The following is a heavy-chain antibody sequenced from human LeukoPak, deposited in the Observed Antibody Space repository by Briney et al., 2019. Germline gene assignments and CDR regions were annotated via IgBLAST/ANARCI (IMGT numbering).Heavy chain of an antibody. CDR3: ARGLGGILYL. CDR2: IDHSGST. D-gene: IGHD2-8*01. Sequence: PSETLSLTCTVSGYSISSGYYWGWIRQPPGKGLEWTGSIDHSGSTYYNPSLKSRITISVDTSKNQFSLKLSSVTAADTAVYYCARGLGGILYLWGQGTLVTVSS. J-gene: IGHJ4*02. V-gene: IGHV4-38-2*02. CDR1: GYSISSGYY.